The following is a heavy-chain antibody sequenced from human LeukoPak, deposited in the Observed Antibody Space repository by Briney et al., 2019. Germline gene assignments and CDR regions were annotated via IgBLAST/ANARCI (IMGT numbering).Heavy chain of an antibody. Sequence: ASVKVSCKASGYTFTSYYMHWARQAPGQGLEWMGIINPSGGSTSYAQKFQGRVTMTRDTSTSTVYMELSSLRSEDTAVYYCAREGRITMVLDPWGQGTLVTVSS. CDR2: INPSGGST. CDR3: AREGRITMVLDP. J-gene: IGHJ5*02. V-gene: IGHV1-46*01. D-gene: IGHD3-10*01. CDR1: GYTFTSYY.